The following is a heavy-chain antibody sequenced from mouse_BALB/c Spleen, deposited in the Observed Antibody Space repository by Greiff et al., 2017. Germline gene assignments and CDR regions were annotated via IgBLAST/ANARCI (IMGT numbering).Heavy chain of an antibody. CDR2: IYPGSGST. V-gene: IGHV1-77*01. CDR1: GYTFTDYV. Sequence: VKLQESGPELVKPGASVKMSCKASGYTFTDYVISWVKQRTGQGLEWIGEIYPGSGSTYYNEKFKGKATLTADKSSNTAYMQLSSLTSEDSAVYFCARGHYGNYGGYFDVWGAGTTVTVSS. D-gene: IGHD2-1*01. J-gene: IGHJ1*01. CDR3: ARGHYGNYGGYFDV.